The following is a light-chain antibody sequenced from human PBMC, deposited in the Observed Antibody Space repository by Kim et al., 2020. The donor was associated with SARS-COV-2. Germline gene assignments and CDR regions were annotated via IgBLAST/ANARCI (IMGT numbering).Light chain of an antibody. Sequence: DVVMTQSPLSLPVTLGQPASISCRSSQSLVYSDGNTYLNWFQQRPGQSPRRLIYRVSNRDSGVPDRFSGSVSGTDFTLKISRVEGEDVGVYYCMQGTHWPPYSFGQGTKLEI. V-gene: IGKV2-30*01. CDR2: RVS. J-gene: IGKJ2*01. CDR1: QSLVYSDGNTY. CDR3: MQGTHWPPYS.